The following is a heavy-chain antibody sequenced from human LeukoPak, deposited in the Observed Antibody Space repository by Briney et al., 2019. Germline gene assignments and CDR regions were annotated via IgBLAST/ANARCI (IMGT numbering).Heavy chain of an antibody. D-gene: IGHD2-2*01. CDR1: GGSFSGYY. CDR2: INHSGST. Sequence: SETLSLTCAVYGGSFSGYYWSWIRQPPGKGLEWIGEINHSGSTNYNPSLKSRVTISVDTSKNQFSPKLSSVTAADTAVYYCARGGGYCSSTSCQRPPNWFDPWGQGTLVTVSS. CDR3: ARGGGYCSSTSCQRPPNWFDP. V-gene: IGHV4-34*01. J-gene: IGHJ5*02.